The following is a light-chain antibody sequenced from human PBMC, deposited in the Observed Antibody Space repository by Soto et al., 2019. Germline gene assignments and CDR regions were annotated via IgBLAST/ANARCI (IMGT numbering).Light chain of an antibody. CDR1: QGISSY. CDR2: AAS. J-gene: IGKJ3*01. V-gene: IGKV1-9*01. Sequence: DLQLTQSPSFLSASVGDRVTITCRASQGISSYLAWYQQKPGKAPKLLIYAASTLQSGVPSRFSGSGSGTEFTLTISSLQPEDFATYYCQQLNSYPRGDTFGPGTKVVIK. CDR3: QQLNSYPRGDT.